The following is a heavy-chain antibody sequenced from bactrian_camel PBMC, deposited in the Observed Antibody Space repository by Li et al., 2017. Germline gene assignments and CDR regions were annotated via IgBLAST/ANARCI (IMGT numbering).Heavy chain of an antibody. CDR1: GSRANDYA. D-gene: IGHD6*01. Sequence: HVQLVESGGGLVQAGGSLRLSCKYTGSRANDYAIGWFRQPPGKEREGVSCINWDEDVKTVYYADSVKGRFTISLDNAKRTVYLDMNDVSPEDTAMYYCAAEAPPSVRDCTIAIQRLDFGSWGQGTQVTVS. V-gene: IGHV3S63*01. CDR2: INWDEDVKTV. CDR3: AAEAPPSVRDCTIAIQRLDFGS. J-gene: IGHJ6*01.